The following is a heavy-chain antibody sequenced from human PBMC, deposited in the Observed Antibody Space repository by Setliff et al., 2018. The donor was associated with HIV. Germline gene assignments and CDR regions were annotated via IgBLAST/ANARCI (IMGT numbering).Heavy chain of an antibody. V-gene: IGHV3-13*01. J-gene: IGHJ3*02. CDR3: ARTAYYRDSSGYYSVAFDM. CDR2: IGAAGDT. D-gene: IGHD3-22*01. CDR1: GFTFVNHD. Sequence: GESLKISCAASGFTFVNHDIEWVRQAPGKGLEWVSHIGAAGDTYYLDSVKGRFTISREDARNSGYLQMNSLRDDDTAVYFCARTAYYRDSSGYYSVAFDMWGPGTMVTVSS.